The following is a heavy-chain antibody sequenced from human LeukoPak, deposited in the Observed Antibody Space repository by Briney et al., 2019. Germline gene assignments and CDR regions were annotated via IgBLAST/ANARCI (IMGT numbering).Heavy chain of an antibody. CDR2: IIPILGIA. CDR3: ARERSGWYDY. J-gene: IGHJ4*02. V-gene: IGHV1-69*04. D-gene: IGHD6-19*01. CDR1: GYTFTRNY. Sequence: SVKVSCKTSGYTFTRNYMHWVRQAPGQGLEWMGRIIPILGIANYAQKFQGRVTITADKSTSTAYMELSSLRSEDTAVYYCARERSGWYDYWGQGTLVTVSS.